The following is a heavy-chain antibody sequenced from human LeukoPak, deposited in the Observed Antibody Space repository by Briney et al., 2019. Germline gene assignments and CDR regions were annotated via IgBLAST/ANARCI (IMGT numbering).Heavy chain of an antibody. CDR1: GFTVSSNY. D-gene: IGHD5-12*01. V-gene: IGHV3-53*01. Sequence: GGSLRLSCAASGFTVSSNYMSWVRQAPGKGLEWVSVIYSGGSTYYADSVKGRFTISRDNSKNTQYLQMNSLRAEDTAVYYCARYSGYDEGFDYWGQGTLVTVSS. CDR3: ARYSGYDEGFDY. J-gene: IGHJ4*02. CDR2: IYSGGST.